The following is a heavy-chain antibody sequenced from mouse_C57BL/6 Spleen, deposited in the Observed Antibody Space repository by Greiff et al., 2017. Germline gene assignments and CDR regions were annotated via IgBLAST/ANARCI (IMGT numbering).Heavy chain of an antibody. CDR1: GYTFTSYW. Sequence: QVQLQQPGAELVMPGASVKLSCKASGYTFTSYWMHWVKQRPGQGLEWIGEIDPSDSYTNYTQKFKGKSTLTVDKSSSTAYMQLSSLTSEYSAVXSCARGGAGEELDYWGQGTTLTVSS. CDR2: IDPSDSYT. CDR3: ARGGAGEELDY. D-gene: IGHD1-3*01. J-gene: IGHJ2*01. V-gene: IGHV1-69*01.